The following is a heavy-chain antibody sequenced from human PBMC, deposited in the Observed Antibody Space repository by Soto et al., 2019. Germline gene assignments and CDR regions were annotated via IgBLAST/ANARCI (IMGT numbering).Heavy chain of an antibody. Sequence: QVQLVQSGAEVKKPGASVKVSCKASGYTFTSYAMHWVRQAPGQRLEWMGWSNAGNGNTKYSQKFQGRVTITRDTYASTAYMELSSLRSEDTAVYYCARAVGDLYYYYMDVWGKGTTVTVSS. J-gene: IGHJ6*03. V-gene: IGHV1-3*01. CDR2: SNAGNGNT. D-gene: IGHD3-10*01. CDR1: GYTFTSYA. CDR3: ARAVGDLYYYYMDV.